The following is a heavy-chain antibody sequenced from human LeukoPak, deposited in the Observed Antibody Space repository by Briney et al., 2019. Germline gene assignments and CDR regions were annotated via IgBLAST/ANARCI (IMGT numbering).Heavy chain of an antibody. CDR3: ARADYDILTGPINYYYMDV. Sequence: GASVKVSCKASGYTFTGYYMHWVRQAPGQGLEWMGWINPNSGGTNYAQEFQGRVTMTRDTSISTAYMELSRLRSDDTAVYYCARADYDILTGPINYYYMDVWGKGTTVTVSS. V-gene: IGHV1-2*02. CDR1: GYTFTGYY. CDR2: INPNSGGT. D-gene: IGHD3-9*01. J-gene: IGHJ6*03.